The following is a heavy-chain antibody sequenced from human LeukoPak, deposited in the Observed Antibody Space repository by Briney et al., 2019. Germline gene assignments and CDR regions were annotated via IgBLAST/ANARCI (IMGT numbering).Heavy chain of an antibody. D-gene: IGHD4-23*01. CDR2: IYYSGST. Sequence: PSETLSLTCTVSGGSISSSSYYWSWIRQPPGKGLEWIGYIYYSGSTNYNPSLKSRVTISVDTSKNQFSLKLSSVTAADTAVYYCARDLGGGNFWFDPWGQGTLVTVSS. V-gene: IGHV4-61*01. CDR3: ARDLGGGNFWFDP. CDR1: GGSISSSSYY. J-gene: IGHJ5*02.